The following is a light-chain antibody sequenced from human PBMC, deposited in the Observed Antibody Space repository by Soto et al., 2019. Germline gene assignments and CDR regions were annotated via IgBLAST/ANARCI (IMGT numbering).Light chain of an antibody. CDR1: QSLNNW. CDR2: KAY. Sequence: DIQMTQSPSTLSASVGDRVTITCRASQSLNNWLAWYQQKPGKATKLLIYKAYSLESGVPSRFSGSGSGTEFTLTISSLQPDDFATYYCQQYNSYSWTFGQGTKVDIK. V-gene: IGKV1-5*03. CDR3: QQYNSYSWT. J-gene: IGKJ1*01.